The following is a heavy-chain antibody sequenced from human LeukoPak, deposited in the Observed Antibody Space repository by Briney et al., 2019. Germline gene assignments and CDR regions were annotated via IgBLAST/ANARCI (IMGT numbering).Heavy chain of an antibody. V-gene: IGHV3-74*01. CDR2: IKIDGSGT. CDR3: ARDITLTRGGRSDY. Sequence: GGSLRLSCVASGFTFSSYWMHWVRQAPGKGLVWVSRIKIDGSGTGYADSMKGRFTISRDNAKNTLYLQMNSLRADDTAVYYCARDITLTRGGRSDYWGQGTLVTVSA. CDR1: GFTFSSYW. J-gene: IGHJ4*02. D-gene: IGHD3-10*01.